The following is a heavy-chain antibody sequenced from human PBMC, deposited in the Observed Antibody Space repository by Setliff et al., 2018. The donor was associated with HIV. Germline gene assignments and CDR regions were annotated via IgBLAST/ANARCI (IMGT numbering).Heavy chain of an antibody. V-gene: IGHV3-48*01. CDR3: TTGTRLVD. CDR2: ISSSSSTI. J-gene: IGHJ4*02. CDR1: RFTFTSYA. D-gene: IGHD2-21*01. Sequence: GGSLRLSCAASRFTFTSYAMNWVRQAPGKGLEWVSYISSSSSTIYYADSVKGRFTISRDNAKNALYLQMNSLKTEDTAVYYCTTGTRLVDWGQGALVTVS.